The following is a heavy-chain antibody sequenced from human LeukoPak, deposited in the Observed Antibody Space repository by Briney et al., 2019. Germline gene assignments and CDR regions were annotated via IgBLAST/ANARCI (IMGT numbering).Heavy chain of an antibody. CDR3: ARRSGHCSGGSYYPFDY. J-gene: IGHJ4*02. Sequence: PSETLSLTCTVSGGSISSGDYYWSWVRQPPGKGLGWIGYIYYSGSTYYNPSLKSRVTISVDTSKNQFSLKLTSVTAADTAVYYCARRSGHCSGGSYYPFDYWGQGTLVTVSS. CDR2: IYYSGST. V-gene: IGHV4-30-4*01. D-gene: IGHD2-15*01. CDR1: GGSISSGDYY.